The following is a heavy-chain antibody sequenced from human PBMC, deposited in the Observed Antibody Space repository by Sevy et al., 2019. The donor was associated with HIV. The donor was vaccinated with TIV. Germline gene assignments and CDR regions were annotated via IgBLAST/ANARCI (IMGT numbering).Heavy chain of an antibody. CDR1: GFVFEDFA. CDR3: VRDMPPTLGTGHNWFDL. Sequence: GGSLRLSCVGSGFVFEDFAVHWVRRSPGKGLEWVSGLTGDGSRKFYEGSLKGRFTISRDNARYSLYLQMNNMKFDDTAFDYCVRDMPPTLGTGHNWFDLWGQGTLVTVSS. J-gene: IGHJ5*02. CDR2: LTGDGSRK. V-gene: IGHV3-9*01.